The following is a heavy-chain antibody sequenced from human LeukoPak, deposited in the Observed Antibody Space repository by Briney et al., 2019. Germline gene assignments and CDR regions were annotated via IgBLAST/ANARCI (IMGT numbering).Heavy chain of an antibody. V-gene: IGHV4-31*03. J-gene: IGHJ4*01. D-gene: IGHD2-21*01. Sequence: SQTLSLTCTVSGGSISSGAHYWSWIRQHPGKGLEWIGYIYNSGSTYYNPSLKSRATISVNTYKNQFSLKLSSVTAADTAVYYCARESGDTRTVNSFDFWGRGTLITVSS. CDR3: ARESGDTRTVNSFDF. CDR1: GGSISSGAHY. CDR2: IYNSGST.